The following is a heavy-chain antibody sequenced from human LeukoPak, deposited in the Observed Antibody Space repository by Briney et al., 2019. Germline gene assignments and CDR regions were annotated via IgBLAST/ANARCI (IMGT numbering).Heavy chain of an antibody. Sequence: PGGSLRLSCAASGFTFSSYAMHWVRQAPGKGLEYVSAISSNGGSTYYANSVKGRFTISRDNSKNTLYLQMGSLRAEDMAVYYCARAAEEYYYDSSGLYDYWGQGTLVTVSS. CDR3: ARAAEEYYYDSSGLYDY. V-gene: IGHV3-64*01. J-gene: IGHJ4*02. D-gene: IGHD3-22*01. CDR2: ISSNGGST. CDR1: GFTFSSYA.